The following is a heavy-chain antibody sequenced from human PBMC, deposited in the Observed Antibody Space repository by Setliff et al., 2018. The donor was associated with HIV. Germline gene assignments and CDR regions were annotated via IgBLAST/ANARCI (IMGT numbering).Heavy chain of an antibody. CDR2: VHYSGST. CDR3: ARLVGYYRSDNANYYYMDV. V-gene: IGHV4-39*02. CDR1: DGSISSTNHY. J-gene: IGHJ6*03. D-gene: IGHD3-16*02. Sequence: ETLSLTCTVSDGSISSTNHYWGWIRQSPGKRLEWIGTVHYSGSTYYNPSLKSRLTISVDTSTNHFSLKLSSVAAADTAVYYCARLVGYYRSDNANYYYMDVWGRGTTVTVSS.